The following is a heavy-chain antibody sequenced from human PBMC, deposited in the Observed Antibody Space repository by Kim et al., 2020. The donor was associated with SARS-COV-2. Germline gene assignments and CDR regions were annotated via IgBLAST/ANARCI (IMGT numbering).Heavy chain of an antibody. V-gene: IGHV1-3*01. Sequence: ASVKVSCTASGYTFTAYPIHWLRQAPGQSLEWVGWIHAGNADTRFPQKFQGRVTLTTDTSANTVYMELHSLTSEDTAVYYCARDRTGNDYWGQGTLDT. CDR2: IHAGNADT. J-gene: IGHJ4*02. CDR3: ARDRTGNDY. CDR1: GYTFTAYP. D-gene: IGHD1-1*01.